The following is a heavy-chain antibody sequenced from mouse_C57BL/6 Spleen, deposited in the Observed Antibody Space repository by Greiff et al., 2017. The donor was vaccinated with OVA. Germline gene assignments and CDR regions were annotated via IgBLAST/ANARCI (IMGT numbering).Heavy chain of an antibody. J-gene: IGHJ1*03. Sequence: QVQLQQPGAELVMPGASVKLSCKASGYTFTRYWMHWVKQRPGHGLEWIGEIDPSDSYTNYNQKFKGKSTLTVDKSSSTAYMQLSSLTSEDSAVYYCARSDYGSSSWDCDVWGTGTTVTVSS. D-gene: IGHD1-1*01. CDR2: IDPSDSYT. CDR1: GYTFTRYW. V-gene: IGHV1-69*01. CDR3: ARSDYGSSSWDCDV.